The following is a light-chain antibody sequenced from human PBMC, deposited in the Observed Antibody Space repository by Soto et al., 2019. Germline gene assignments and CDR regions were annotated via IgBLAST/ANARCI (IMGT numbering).Light chain of an antibody. CDR1: QSISSN. CDR3: QQYNDWPLT. J-gene: IGKJ1*01. V-gene: IGKV3-15*01. Sequence: EIVMTQSPATLSASPGERATLSCRASQSISSNLAWYQQKPGQAPRLLIYGASTRATGGPARFSGSGSATDFTLTISSLQSEDFAVYYCQQYNDWPLTFGQGTKVDIK. CDR2: GAS.